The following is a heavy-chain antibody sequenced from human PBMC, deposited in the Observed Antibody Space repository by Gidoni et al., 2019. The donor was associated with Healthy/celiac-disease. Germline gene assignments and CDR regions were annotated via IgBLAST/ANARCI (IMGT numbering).Heavy chain of an antibody. V-gene: IGHV1-3*01. D-gene: IGHD3-16*01. J-gene: IGHJ6*02. Sequence: QVQLVQSGAEVKKPGASVKVSCKASGYTFTSYAMHWVRQAPGQRLEWMGWINAGNGNTKYSQKFQGRVTITRDTSASTAYMELSSLRSEDTAVYYCARGDGAGAYYYYGMDVWGQGTTVTVSS. CDR1: GYTFTSYA. CDR3: ARGDGAGAYYYYGMDV. CDR2: INAGNGNT.